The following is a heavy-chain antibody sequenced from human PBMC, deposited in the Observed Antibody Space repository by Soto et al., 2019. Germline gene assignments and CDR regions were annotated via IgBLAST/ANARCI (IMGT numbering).Heavy chain of an antibody. CDR3: VSDSKRRSDY. J-gene: IGHJ4*02. V-gene: IGHV3-7*05. CDR2: IKEGGSEK. CDR1: GFTSNNYW. Sequence: EVQLVESGGGLVQPGESLRLSCAASGFTSNNYWMSWVRQAPGKGLEWLASIKEGGSEKFYEDSVKGRFTISRDNAKNSLYLQMNNLRVEDTAVYYCVSDSKRRSDYWGQGTLVSVSS.